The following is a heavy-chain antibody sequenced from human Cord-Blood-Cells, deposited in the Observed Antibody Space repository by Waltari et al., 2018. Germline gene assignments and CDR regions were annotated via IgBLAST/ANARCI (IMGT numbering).Heavy chain of an antibody. D-gene: IGHD6-13*01. V-gene: IGHV3-53*01. CDR2: IYNGGST. CDR1: GFTVSSNY. J-gene: IGHJ4*02. Sequence: EVQLVESGGGLIQPGGSLRLSCAASGFTVSSNYMSWVRQGPGKGLGWVSVIYNGGSTYYADSVKGRFTISRDNSKNTLYLQMNSLRAEDTAVYYCARLDSSSWSHFDYWGQGTLVTVSS. CDR3: ARLDSSSWSHFDY.